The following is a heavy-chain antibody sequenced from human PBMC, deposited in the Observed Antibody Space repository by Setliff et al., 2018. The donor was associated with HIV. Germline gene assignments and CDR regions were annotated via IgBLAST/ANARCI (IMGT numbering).Heavy chain of an antibody. J-gene: IGHJ4*02. D-gene: IGHD5-18*01. CDR2: MYKDGST. CDR3: ARDYKVTPQFDY. CDR1: DFDISTNY. V-gene: IGHV3-53*01. Sequence: GGSLRLSCAASDFDISTNYMRWIRQAPGKGLECVSVMYKDGSTFYADSVKGRFTASRDNAKNSLYLQMNSLRAEDTAVYYCARDYKVTPQFDYWGQGTLVTVSS.